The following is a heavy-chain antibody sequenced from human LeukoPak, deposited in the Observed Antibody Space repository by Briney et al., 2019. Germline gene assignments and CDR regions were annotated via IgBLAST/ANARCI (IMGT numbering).Heavy chain of an antibody. J-gene: IGHJ4*02. CDR2: IYYSGTT. D-gene: IGHD3-22*01. Sequence: SETLSLTCTVSGGSISSYYWSWIRQPPGKGLEWIGYIYYSGTTNYNPSLKSRVTISVDTSKNQFSLKLSSVTAADTAVYYCARVRDPGSSGYYGRRSPRYYFDYWGQGTLVTVSS. CDR1: GGSISSYY. CDR3: ARVRDPGSSGYYGRRSPRYYFDY. V-gene: IGHV4-59*01.